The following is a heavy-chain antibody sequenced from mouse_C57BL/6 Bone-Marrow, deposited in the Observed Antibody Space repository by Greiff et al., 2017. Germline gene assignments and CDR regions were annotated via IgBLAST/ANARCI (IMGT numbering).Heavy chain of an antibody. J-gene: IGHJ3*01. CDR2: IDPETGGT. Sequence: QVQLQQSGAELVRPGASVTLSCKASGYTFTDYEMHWVKQTPVHGLEWIGAIDPETGGTAYNQKFKGKAILTADKSSSTAYMELRSLTSEDSAVYYCTRSGGDYDGGDWGQGTLVTVSA. V-gene: IGHV1-15*01. CDR3: TRSGGDYDGGD. CDR1: GYTFTDYE. D-gene: IGHD2-4*01.